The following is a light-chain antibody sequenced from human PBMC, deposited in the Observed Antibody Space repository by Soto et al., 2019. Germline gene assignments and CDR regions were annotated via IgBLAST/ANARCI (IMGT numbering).Light chain of an antibody. CDR3: QQYTGPPTT. CDR2: GAS. V-gene: IGKV3-20*01. J-gene: IGKJ5*01. CDR1: QTVSSNY. Sequence: EILLTQSPDTLSLSPGERATLSSSASQTVSSNYLAWCQQRPGQAPRLLIYGASTRAAGIPDRFSGSGSGTDFTLTITRLEPEDSAVYFCQQYTGPPTTFGQGTRLEIK.